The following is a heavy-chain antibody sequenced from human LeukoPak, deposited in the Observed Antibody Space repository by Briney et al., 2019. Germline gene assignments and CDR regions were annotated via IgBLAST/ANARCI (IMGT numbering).Heavy chain of an antibody. V-gene: IGHV4-39*01. CDR1: GDSFKNNIYY. D-gene: IGHD2/OR15-2a*01. Sequence: SETLSLTCTISGDSFKNNIYYWGWIRQPPGKGLEWIGSIYYSGSTYYNPSLKSRVTISVDTSKSQFSLNLTSMTAADTSIYYCARGRGPYYAIRFFDSWGQGTLVPVSS. CDR3: ARGRGPYYAIRFFDS. CDR2: IYYSGST. J-gene: IGHJ4*02.